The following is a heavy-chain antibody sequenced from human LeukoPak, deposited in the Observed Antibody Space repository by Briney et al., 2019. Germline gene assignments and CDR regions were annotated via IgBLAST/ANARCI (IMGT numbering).Heavy chain of an antibody. Sequence: XGXXXXXYXXSWIRQPPGKGLXGSGEINHSGSTNYNPSLKSRVTISVDXXXNQFSLKVSSVTAEDTAMYYCGXXXXXXRGSYDAFDIWGQGTMVTVSS. D-gene: IGHD3-16*01. CDR2: INHSGST. CDR3: GXXXXXXRGSYDAFDI. J-gene: IGHJ3*02. V-gene: IGHV4-34*01. CDR1: GXXXXXYX.